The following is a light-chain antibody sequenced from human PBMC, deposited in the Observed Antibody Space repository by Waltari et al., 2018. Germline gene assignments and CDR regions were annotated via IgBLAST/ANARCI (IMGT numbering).Light chain of an antibody. V-gene: IGLV3-1*01. CDR1: KLGDKY. CDR3: QAWDSSTYHVV. Sequence: SYELTQPPSVSVSPGQTASIPCSGDKLGDKYACWYQQKPGQSPVLVLYQDTKRPSGVPERFSGPNSGNPATLTIGGTQAMDEAEYYCQAWDSSTYHVVFGGGTKLTVL. CDR2: QDT. J-gene: IGLJ2*01.